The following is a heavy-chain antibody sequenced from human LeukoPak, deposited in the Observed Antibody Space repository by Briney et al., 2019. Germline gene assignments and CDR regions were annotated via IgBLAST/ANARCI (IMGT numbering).Heavy chain of an antibody. D-gene: IGHD6-13*01. J-gene: IGHJ6*03. Sequence: SETLSLTCAVYGGSFSGYYWSWIRQHPGKGLEWIGEINHSGSTNYNPSLKSRVTISVDTSKNQFSLKLRSVTAADTAVYYCPRGLSSSWRRWVMDVWGKGTTVTVSS. CDR1: GGSFSGYY. V-gene: IGHV4-34*01. CDR2: INHSGST. CDR3: PRGLSSSWRRWVMDV.